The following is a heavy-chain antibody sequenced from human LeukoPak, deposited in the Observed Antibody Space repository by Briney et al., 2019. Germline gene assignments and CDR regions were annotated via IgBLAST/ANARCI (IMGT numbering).Heavy chain of an antibody. Sequence: ASVKVSCKASGYTFTSYGISWVRQAPGQGLEWMGWISAYNGNTNYAQKLQGRVTMTTDTSTSTAYMELRSLRSDDTAVYYCARDRQPLRFLEWLDAFDIWGQGTMVTVSS. CDR3: ARDRQPLRFLEWLDAFDI. D-gene: IGHD3-3*01. V-gene: IGHV1-18*01. J-gene: IGHJ3*02. CDR1: GYTFTSYG. CDR2: ISAYNGNT.